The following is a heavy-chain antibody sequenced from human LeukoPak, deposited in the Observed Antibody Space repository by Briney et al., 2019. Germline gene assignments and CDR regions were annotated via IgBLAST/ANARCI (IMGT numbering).Heavy chain of an antibody. CDR2: IYHSGSS. V-gene: IGHV4-4*02. J-gene: IGHJ4*02. CDR1: GGSISSSNW. Sequence: SGTLSLTCAVSGGSISSSNWWSWVRQPPGKGLEWIGEIYHSGSSNYNPSLKSRVTISLDKSTNQFSLNLSSVTAADMAVYYRARSGSGSYYLAYWGQGTLVTVSS. D-gene: IGHD3-10*01. CDR3: ARSGSGSYYLAY.